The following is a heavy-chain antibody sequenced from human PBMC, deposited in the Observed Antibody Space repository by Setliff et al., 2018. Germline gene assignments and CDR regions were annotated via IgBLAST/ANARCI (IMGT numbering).Heavy chain of an antibody. V-gene: IGHV3-7*03. D-gene: IGHD5-18*01. Sequence: GGSLRLSCAASGFTFSSYGMHWVRQAPGKGLEWVANIKQDGSEKDYVDSVKGRFTISRDNAKNSLYLEMNSLRAEDTAVYYCAKLVRGYVEALDNWGQGTLVTVSS. J-gene: IGHJ4*02. CDR1: GFTFSSYG. CDR3: AKLVRGYVEALDN. CDR2: IKQDGSEK.